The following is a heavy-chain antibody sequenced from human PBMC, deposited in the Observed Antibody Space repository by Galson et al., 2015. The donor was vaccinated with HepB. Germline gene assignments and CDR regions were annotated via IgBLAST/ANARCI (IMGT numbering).Heavy chain of an antibody. V-gene: IGHV3-21*01. CDR2: ISSSSSYI. D-gene: IGHD6-6*01. CDR1: GFTFSSYS. Sequence: SLRLSCAASGFTFSSYSMNWVRQAPGKGLEWVSSISSSSSYIYYADSVKGRFTISRDNAKNSLYLQMNSLRAEDTAVYYCARDLFQRYSSSSLTEYYYYGMDVWGQGTTVTVSS. CDR3: ARDLFQRYSSSSLTEYYYYGMDV. J-gene: IGHJ6*02.